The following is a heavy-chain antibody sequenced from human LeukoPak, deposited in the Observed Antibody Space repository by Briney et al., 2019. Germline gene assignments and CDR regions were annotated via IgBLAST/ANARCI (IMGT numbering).Heavy chain of an antibody. V-gene: IGHV3-73*01. J-gene: IGHJ1*01. CDR3: TRLEYSGCYAYFQH. CDR2: IRSKANSYAT. D-gene: IGHD1-26*01. CDR1: GFTFSGSA. Sequence: PGGSLRLSCAASGFTFSGSAMHWVRQASGEGLGWVGRIRSKANSYATAYAASVKGRFTISRDDSKNTAYLQMNSLKTEHTSVYYCTRLEYSGCYAYFQHWGQGTLVTVSS.